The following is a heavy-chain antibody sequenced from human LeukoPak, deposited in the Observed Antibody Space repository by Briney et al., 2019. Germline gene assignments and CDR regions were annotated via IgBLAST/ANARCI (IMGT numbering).Heavy chain of an antibody. CDR3: ARDGPNCSGGSCYSGTLDY. CDR1: GFTFSSYG. CDR2: IWYDGSNE. V-gene: IGHV3-33*01. Sequence: PGGSLRLSCAASGFTFSSYGMHWVRQAPGKGLEWVAVIWYDGSNEYHADSVKGRFTISRDNSKNTLYLQMNSLRAEDTAVYYCARDGPNCSGGSCYSGTLDYWGQGTLVTVSS. J-gene: IGHJ4*02. D-gene: IGHD2-15*01.